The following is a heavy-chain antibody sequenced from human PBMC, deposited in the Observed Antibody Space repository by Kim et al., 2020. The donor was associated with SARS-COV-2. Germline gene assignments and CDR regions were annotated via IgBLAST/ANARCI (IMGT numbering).Heavy chain of an antibody. CDR3: ASSDPAYGGNSVAQY. Sequence: SETLSLTCAVYGGSFSGYYWSWIRQPPGKGLEWIGEINHSGSTNYNPSLKSPVTISVDTSKNQFSLKLSSVTAADTAVYYCASSDPAYGGNSVAQYWGQGTLVTVSS. CDR1: GGSFSGYY. D-gene: IGHD4-17*01. CDR2: INHSGST. V-gene: IGHV4-34*01. J-gene: IGHJ4*02.